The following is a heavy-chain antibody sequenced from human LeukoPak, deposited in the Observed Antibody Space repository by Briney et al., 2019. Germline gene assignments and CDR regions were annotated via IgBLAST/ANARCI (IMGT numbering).Heavy chain of an antibody. Sequence: PSETLSLTCTLSDGSISSYYWNWIRQPPGKGLEWIEYIHYSGSTYYNPSLNSRVTISLDMSKNQFSLKLNSVTAADTAVYYCDKILGVANRIDSWGQGTLVTVA. J-gene: IGHJ4*02. CDR1: DGSISSYY. D-gene: IGHD3-3*01. V-gene: IGHV4-59*01. CDR3: DKILGVANRIDS. CDR2: IHYSGST.